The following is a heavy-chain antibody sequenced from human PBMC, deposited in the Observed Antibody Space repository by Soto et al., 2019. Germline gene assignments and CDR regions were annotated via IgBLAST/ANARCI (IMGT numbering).Heavy chain of an antibody. J-gene: IGHJ5*02. CDR1: GYTFTSYG. Sequence: QVQLVQSGGEVKKPGASVKVSCKASGYTFTSYGISWVRQAPGQGLEWMGRISAYNGNTNYAQKLQGRVTMTTDTSTXXAYMXXXXXXXXXTAVXYCXXXXGXLGHWFDPWGQGTLVTVSS. V-gene: IGHV1-18*01. CDR2: ISAYNGNT. CDR3: XXXXGXLGHWFDP.